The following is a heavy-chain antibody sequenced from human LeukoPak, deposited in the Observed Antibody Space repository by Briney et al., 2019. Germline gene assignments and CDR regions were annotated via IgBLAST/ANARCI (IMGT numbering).Heavy chain of an antibody. CDR2: IDYSGST. J-gene: IGHJ4*02. D-gene: IGHD4-23*01. CDR3: ARLNGGN. V-gene: IGHV4-59*08. Sequence: SETLSLTCTVSGGSISSYYWSWIRQPPGKGLEWIGYIDYSGSTAYNPSLNGRVAVSVDTSKNQFSLKLRSVTAADTAVYYCARLNGGNWGPGILVTVSS. CDR1: GGSISSYY.